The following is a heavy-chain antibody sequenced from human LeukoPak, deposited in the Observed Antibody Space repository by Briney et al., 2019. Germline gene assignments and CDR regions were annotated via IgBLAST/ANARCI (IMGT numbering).Heavy chain of an antibody. CDR3: ARLGARQMLEY. V-gene: IGHV3-7*01. CDR1: GPTFNRDW. CDR2: IKPDESRI. Sequence: HPGGSLRLSCTSSGPTFNRDWMGWLRQAPGKGLEWLAHIKPDESRIFYADSVKGRFTVSRDNAKNSLYLQMNSLRAEDTAVYYCARLGARQMLEYWGQGTLVTVSS. J-gene: IGHJ4*02. D-gene: IGHD4-17*01.